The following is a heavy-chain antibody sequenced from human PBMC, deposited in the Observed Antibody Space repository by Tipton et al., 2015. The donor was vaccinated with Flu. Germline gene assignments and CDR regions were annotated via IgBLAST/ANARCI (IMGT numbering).Heavy chain of an antibody. V-gene: IGHV4-34*01. CDR2: IDHSGTT. Sequence: TLSLTCVVHGGSFSGYYWSWIRRSPGKGLEWIGEIDHSGTTNYSPSLKSRVTISRDTSKIQFSLNMGSVTAADTAVYYCARGHTAMVGSLYYYGMDVWGQGTTVTVSS. J-gene: IGHJ6*02. CDR3: ARGHTAMVGSLYYYGMDV. CDR1: GGSFSGYY. D-gene: IGHD5-18*01.